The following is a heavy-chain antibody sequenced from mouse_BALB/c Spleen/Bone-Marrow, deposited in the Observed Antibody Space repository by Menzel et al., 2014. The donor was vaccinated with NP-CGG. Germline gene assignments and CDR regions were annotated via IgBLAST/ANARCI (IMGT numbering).Heavy chain of an antibody. V-gene: IGHV4-1*02. CDR3: ARLGNYGWFAY. CDR2: INPDSSTI. J-gene: IGHJ3*01. Sequence: VQLQQSGGGLVQPGGSLKLSCAASGFDLSRYWMSWVRQAPGKGLEWIGEINPDSSTINYTPSLKDKFIISRDNAKNTLYLQMSKVRSEDTALYYCARLGNYGWFAYWGQGTLVTVSA. D-gene: IGHD2-1*01. CDR1: GFDLSRYW.